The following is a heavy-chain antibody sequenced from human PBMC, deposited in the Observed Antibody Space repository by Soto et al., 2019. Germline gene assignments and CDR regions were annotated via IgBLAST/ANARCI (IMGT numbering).Heavy chain of an antibody. D-gene: IGHD3-22*01. Sequence: SLRLSCAASGCTFSSYWMSWVRQAPGKGLEWVANIKQDGSEKYYVDSVKGRFTISRDNAKNSLYLQMNSLRAEDTAVYYCARFYYDSSGYLPSPYYYYYGMDVWGQGTTVTVSS. CDR1: GCTFSSYW. V-gene: IGHV3-7*04. CDR3: ARFYYDSSGYLPSPYYYYYGMDV. CDR2: IKQDGSEK. J-gene: IGHJ6*02.